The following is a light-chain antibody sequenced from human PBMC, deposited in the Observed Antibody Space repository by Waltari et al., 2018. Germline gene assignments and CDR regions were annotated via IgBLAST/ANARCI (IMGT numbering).Light chain of an antibody. CDR1: SSADGGYKY. V-gene: IGLV2-14*01. CDR3: SSYTSSNTWV. Sequence: QSALTQPASVPGSPGQSITISCPGTSSADGGYKYVSWYQQHPGKAPKVMIYDVSKRPSGVSNRFSGSKSGNTVSLTISGLQAEDEADYYCSSYTSSNTWVFGGGTKLTVL. CDR2: DVS. J-gene: IGLJ3*02.